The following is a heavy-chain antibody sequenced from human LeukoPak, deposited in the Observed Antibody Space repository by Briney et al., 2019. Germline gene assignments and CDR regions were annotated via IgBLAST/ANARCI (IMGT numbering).Heavy chain of an antibody. Sequence: SETLSLTCTVSGGSISSYYWSWLRQPPGKGVEWIGRIYTSGSSNYNPSLKRRVTISVDTSKNQFSLKLSSVTAADTAVYYCARDLTYCSGGSCRMTDYWGQGTLVTVSS. CDR3: ARDLTYCSGGSCRMTDY. D-gene: IGHD2-15*01. CDR2: IYTSGSS. CDR1: GGSISSYY. V-gene: IGHV4-4*07. J-gene: IGHJ4*02.